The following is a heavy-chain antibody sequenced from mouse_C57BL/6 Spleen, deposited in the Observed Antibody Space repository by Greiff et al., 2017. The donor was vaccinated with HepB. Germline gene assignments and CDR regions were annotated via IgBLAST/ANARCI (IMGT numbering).Heavy chain of an antibody. J-gene: IGHJ3*01. D-gene: IGHD1-1*01. CDR3: ARGMYYGSSSAWVAY. CDR1: GYSFTGYY. Sequence: EVQLQQSGPELVKPGASVKISCKASGYSFTGYYMNWVKQSPEKSLEWIGEINPSTGGTTYNQKFKAKATLTVDKSSSTAYMQLKSLTAEDSAVYYGARGMYYGSSSAWVAYWGQGTLVTVSA. V-gene: IGHV1-42*01. CDR2: INPSTGGT.